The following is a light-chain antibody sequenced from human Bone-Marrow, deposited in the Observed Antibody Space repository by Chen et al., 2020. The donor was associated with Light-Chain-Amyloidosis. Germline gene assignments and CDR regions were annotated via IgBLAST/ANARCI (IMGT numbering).Light chain of an antibody. J-gene: IGLJ2*01. CDR3: QSADSSGTYEVI. Sequence: YVLTQRPSVSVSLGLTARITPSGDNFPTKYAYWYQQKPGQAPVLVIHRDTERPSGISERFSGSSSGTTATLTISGVQAEDEADYHCQSADSSGTYEVIFGGGTKLTVL. CDR2: RDT. V-gene: IGLV3-25*03. CDR1: NFPTKY.